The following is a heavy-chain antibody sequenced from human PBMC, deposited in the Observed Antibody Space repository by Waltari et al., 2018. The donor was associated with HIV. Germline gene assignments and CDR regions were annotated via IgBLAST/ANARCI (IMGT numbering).Heavy chain of an antibody. D-gene: IGHD5-12*01. CDR3: ARGARVATFY. CDR2: INHSGST. V-gene: IGHV4-34*01. J-gene: IGHJ4*02. Sequence: QVQLQQWGAGLLKPSETLSLTCAVYGGSFSGYYWSWIRQPPGKGLEWIGEINHSGSTNYNPSRKSRVTISVDTSKNQFSLKLSSVTAADTAVYYCARGARVATFYWGQGTLVTVSS. CDR1: GGSFSGYY.